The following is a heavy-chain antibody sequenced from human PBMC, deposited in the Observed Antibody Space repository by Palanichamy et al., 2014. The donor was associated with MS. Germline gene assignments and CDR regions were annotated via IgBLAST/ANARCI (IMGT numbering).Heavy chain of an antibody. D-gene: IGHD4-17*01. CDR1: GFTFTNYW. CDR2: IKQDGSDK. V-gene: IGHV3-7*01. CDR3: TRQGSGLR. Sequence: EVQLVESGGGLVQPGGSLRLSCAASGFTFTNYWMSWVRQAPGKGLEWVANIKQDGSDKNYLDSVKGRFTISRDNADNTLFLQMNSLTTADTAVYYCTRQGSGLRWGQGTLVIVSS. J-gene: IGHJ4*02.